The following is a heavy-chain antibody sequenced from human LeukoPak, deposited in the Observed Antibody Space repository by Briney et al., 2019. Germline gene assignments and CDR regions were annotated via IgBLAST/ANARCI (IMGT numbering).Heavy chain of an antibody. D-gene: IGHD5-24*01. V-gene: IGHV4-39*07. CDR2: IYYSGST. Sequence: SETLSLTCTVSGGSISSSSNYWGWIRQPPGKGLEWIGSIYYSGSTHYNPSLKSRVTISLDTSKNQFSLKLSSVTAADTAVYYCARDGEMATIENYFDYWGQGTLVTVSS. CDR1: GGSISSSSNY. J-gene: IGHJ4*02. CDR3: ARDGEMATIENYFDY.